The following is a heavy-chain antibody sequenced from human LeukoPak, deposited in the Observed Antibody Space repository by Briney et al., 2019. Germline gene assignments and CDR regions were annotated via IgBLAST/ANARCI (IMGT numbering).Heavy chain of an antibody. CDR1: GFTFSSHW. Sequence: PGGTLRLSCAAPGFTFSSHWMHWVRQVSGKGLVWVSRINTDGSTTTYSDSVKGRFTISRDNAKNTVYLQMNSLRAEDTAVYYCARSLISPNDYWGQGTLVTVSS. D-gene: IGHD1-26*01. CDR3: ARSLISPNDY. CDR2: INTDGSTT. J-gene: IGHJ4*02. V-gene: IGHV3-74*01.